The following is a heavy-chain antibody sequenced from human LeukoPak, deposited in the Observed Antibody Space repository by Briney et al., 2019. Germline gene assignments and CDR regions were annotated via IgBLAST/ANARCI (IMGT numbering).Heavy chain of an antibody. CDR2: ISGSGGST. J-gene: IGHJ4*02. V-gene: IGHV3-23*01. CDR1: GFTFSSYA. CDR3: ARDAIDYGGNPGECFDY. D-gene: IGHD4-23*01. Sequence: TGGSLRLSCAASGFTFSSYAMSWVRQAPGKGLEWVSGISGSGGSTYYADSVKGRFTISRDNSKNTLYLQMNSLRAEDTAVYYCARDAIDYGGNPGECFDYWGQGTLVTVSS.